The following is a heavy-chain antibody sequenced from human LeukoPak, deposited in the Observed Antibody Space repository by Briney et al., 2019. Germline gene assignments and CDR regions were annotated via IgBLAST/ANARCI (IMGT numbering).Heavy chain of an antibody. V-gene: IGHV3-21*01. J-gene: IGHJ4*02. CDR1: GFTFSSYS. Sequence: PGGSLRLSCAASGFTFSSYSMNWVRRAPGKGLEWVSSISSSGTHIYYADSVKGRFTISRDNAKNSLYLQMNSLRAEDTAVYYCARDRPDGDGYYNWGQGTLVTVSS. CDR2: ISSSGTHI. D-gene: IGHD5-24*01. CDR3: ARDRPDGDGYYN.